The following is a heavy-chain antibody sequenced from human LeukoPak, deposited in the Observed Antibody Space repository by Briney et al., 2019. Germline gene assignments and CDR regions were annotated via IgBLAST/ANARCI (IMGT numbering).Heavy chain of an antibody. CDR3: ARGDGYILFD. V-gene: IGHV1-3*02. Sequence: GASVKVSCKASGYTFSSYAIHWLRQAPGQRLEWIGWSNGGNGNTEYSQKFQGRVTISRDTYASTAYMELSSLRSEDMAVYYCARGDGYILFDWGQGTLVTVSS. CDR2: SNGGNGNT. J-gene: IGHJ4*02. CDR1: GYTFSSYA. D-gene: IGHD5-24*01.